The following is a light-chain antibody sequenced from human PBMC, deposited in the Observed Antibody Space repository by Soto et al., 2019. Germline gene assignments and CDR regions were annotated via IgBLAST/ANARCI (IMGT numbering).Light chain of an antibody. J-gene: IGKJ2*01. Sequence: EIVLTQSPGTLSLSPGERATLSCRASQSVSSSYLAWYQQKPGQAPRLLIYGASSRATGIPDRFSGSGSGTDFTLTISRLEPEDVAVYYCQQYGSSPTYTFGRGTKLEIK. CDR3: QQYGSSPTYT. CDR1: QSVSSSY. V-gene: IGKV3-20*01. CDR2: GAS.